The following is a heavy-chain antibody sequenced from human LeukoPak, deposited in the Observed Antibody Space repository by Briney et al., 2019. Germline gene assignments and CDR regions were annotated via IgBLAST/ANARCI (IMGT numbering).Heavy chain of an antibody. V-gene: IGHV3-15*01. J-gene: IGHJ5*02. D-gene: IGHD2-21*01. CDR3: TTEGPVFGGFWFDP. CDR1: GFTFSNAW. CDR2: IKSKTDGGTT. Sequence: GGSLRLSCAASGFTFSNAWMSWVRQAPGKGLEWVGRIKSKTDGGTTDYAAPVKGGFTISRDDSKNTLYLQMNSLKTEDTAVYYCTTEGPVFGGFWFDPWGQGTLVTVSS.